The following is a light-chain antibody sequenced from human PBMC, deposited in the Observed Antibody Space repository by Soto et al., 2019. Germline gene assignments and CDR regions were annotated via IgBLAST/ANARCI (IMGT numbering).Light chain of an antibody. CDR1: SSNIGAGYD. CDR2: GNI. CDR3: QSYDSSLSGVV. Sequence: QLVLTQPPSVSGAPGQRVTISCTGSSSNIGAGYDVHWYLQLPGTAPKLLIYGNINRPSGVPDRFSGSKSGTSASLAITGLQAEDEADYYCQSYDSSLSGVVFGGGTKLTVL. J-gene: IGLJ2*01. V-gene: IGLV1-40*01.